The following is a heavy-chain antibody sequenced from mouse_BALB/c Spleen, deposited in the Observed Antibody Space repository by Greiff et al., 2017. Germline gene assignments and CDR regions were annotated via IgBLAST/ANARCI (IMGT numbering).Heavy chain of an antibody. V-gene: IGHV3-6*02. J-gene: IGHJ4*01. CDR1: GYSITSGYY. Sequence: VQLQQPGPGLVKPSQSLSLTCSVTGYSITSGYYWNWIRQFPGNKLEWMGYISYDGSNNYNPSLKNRISITRDTSKNQFFLKLNSVTTEDTATYYCARDYGNYDYAMDYWGQGTSVTVSS. CDR3: ARDYGNYDYAMDY. CDR2: ISYDGSN. D-gene: IGHD2-1*01.